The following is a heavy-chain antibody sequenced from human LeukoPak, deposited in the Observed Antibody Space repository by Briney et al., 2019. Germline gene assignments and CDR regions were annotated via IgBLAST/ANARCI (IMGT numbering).Heavy chain of an antibody. D-gene: IGHD3-9*01. CDR1: GFTFSSYS. CDR3: ARDMYYDILTGRDAFGI. Sequence: GGSLRLSCAASGFTFSSYSMNWVRQAPGKGLEWVSSISSSSSYIYYADSVKGRFTISRDNAKNSLYLQMNSLRAEDTAVYYCARDMYYDILTGRDAFGIWGQGTMVTVSS. CDR2: ISSSSSYI. V-gene: IGHV3-21*01. J-gene: IGHJ3*02.